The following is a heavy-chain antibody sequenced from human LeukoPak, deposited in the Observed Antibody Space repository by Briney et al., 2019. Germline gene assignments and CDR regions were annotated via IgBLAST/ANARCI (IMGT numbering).Heavy chain of an antibody. D-gene: IGHD2-15*01. CDR1: GGTFSNYA. CDR2: IIPIFGTA. Sequence: SVKVSCKASGGTFSNYAISWVRQAPGQGLEWMGGIIPIFGTANYAQKFKGRVTITADKSTSTAYMELSSLRSEDTAVYYCVSGGGRYYFDYWGQGTLVTVSS. CDR3: VSGGGRYYFDY. J-gene: IGHJ4*02. V-gene: IGHV1-69*06.